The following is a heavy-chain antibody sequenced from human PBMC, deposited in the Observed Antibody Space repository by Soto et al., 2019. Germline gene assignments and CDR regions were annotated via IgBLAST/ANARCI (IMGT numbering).Heavy chain of an antibody. CDR3: ARDKITGLFDY. V-gene: IGHV4-4*02. CDR1: GDSITSSNW. D-gene: IGHD2-8*02. CDR2: IYQSGST. J-gene: IGHJ4*02. Sequence: PSETLSLTCALSGDSITSSNWWSWVRQPPGKGLEWIGEIYQSGSTNYNPSLKSRVSMSVDTSKNQFSLKLTSVTAADTAVYYCARDKITGLFDYWGQGTLVTVSS.